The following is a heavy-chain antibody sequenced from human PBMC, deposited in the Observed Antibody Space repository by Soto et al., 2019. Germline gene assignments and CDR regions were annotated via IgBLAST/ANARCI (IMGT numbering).Heavy chain of an antibody. CDR2: IIPIFGTA. V-gene: IGHV1-69*01. J-gene: IGHJ5*02. CDR3: ARGVSSGWTNWFDP. CDR1: GGTFSSYA. D-gene: IGHD6-19*01. Sequence: QVQLVQSGAEVKKHGSSVKVSCKASGGTFSSYAISWVRQAPEQGLEWMGGIIPIFGTANYAQKFQGRVTITADESTSTDYMELSSLRSEDTAVYYWARGVSSGWTNWFDPWGQGTLVTVSS.